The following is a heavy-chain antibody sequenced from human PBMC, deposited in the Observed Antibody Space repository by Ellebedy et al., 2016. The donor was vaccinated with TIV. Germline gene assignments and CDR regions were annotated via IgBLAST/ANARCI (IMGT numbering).Heavy chain of an antibody. CDR2: ISGSDGST. CDR3: AKLRTIDRFGPAYFEY. Sequence: GGSLRLSXAASGFTFSDYAMNWVRQAPGKGLEWVSVISGSDGSTYYADSVKGRFTISRDNSKNTLYLQMNSLRAEDTAVYYCAKLRTIDRFGPAYFEYWGQGTLVTVSS. J-gene: IGHJ4*02. D-gene: IGHD2-2*01. CDR1: GFTFSDYA. V-gene: IGHV3-23*01.